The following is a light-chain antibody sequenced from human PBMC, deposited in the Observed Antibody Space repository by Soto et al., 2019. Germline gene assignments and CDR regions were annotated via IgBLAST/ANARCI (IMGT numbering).Light chain of an antibody. CDR1: GSNIGSNT. CDR2: SND. CDR3: AAWDGSLNGWV. V-gene: IGLV1-44*01. J-gene: IGLJ2*01. Sequence: QSVLTQAPSASGTPGQRVTISLSGRGSNIGSNTVSWYQQVPGTAPKLLIYSNDQRPSGVPDRFSGSKSGTSASLAIGGLQSEDEADYYCAAWDGSLNGWVFGGGTKLTVL.